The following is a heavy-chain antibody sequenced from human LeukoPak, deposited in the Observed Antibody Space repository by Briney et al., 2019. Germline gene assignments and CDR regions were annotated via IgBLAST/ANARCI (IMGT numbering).Heavy chain of an antibody. V-gene: IGHV4-4*02. Sequence: SETLSLTCAVSGGSISSSNWWSWVRRPPGKGLEGIGKIYHSGSTNYNPSLKSRVTISVDKSKNQFSLKLSSVTAADTAVYYCATTRINGWFGELHRDYYFDYWGQGTLVTVSS. D-gene: IGHD3-10*01. CDR2: IYHSGST. CDR1: GGSISSSNW. J-gene: IGHJ4*02. CDR3: ATTRINGWFGELHRDYYFDY.